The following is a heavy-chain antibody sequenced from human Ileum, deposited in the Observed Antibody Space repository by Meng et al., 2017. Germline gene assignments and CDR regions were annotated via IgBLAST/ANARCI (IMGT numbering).Heavy chain of an antibody. D-gene: IGHD2-2*01. V-gene: IGHV3-33*01. CDR2: IGHTGERT. CDR1: GFSFTTWG. Sequence: QGQVVESGGGVVQPGTSLRLPCAASGFSFTTWGMHWVRQAPGKGLEWVGVIGHTGERTYYRDSLKGRFTISRDNSKNTLYLQMNNPRAEDTAVYYCVRDLGMGKYADYWGQGALVTVSS. J-gene: IGHJ4*02. CDR3: VRDLGMGKYADY.